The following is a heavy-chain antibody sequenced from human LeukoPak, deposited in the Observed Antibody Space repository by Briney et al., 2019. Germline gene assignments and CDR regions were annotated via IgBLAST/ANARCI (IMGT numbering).Heavy chain of an antibody. V-gene: IGHV4-31*03. CDR3: ARGVVVVPAAMFDP. CDR2: IYYSGST. J-gene: IGHJ5*02. Sequence: SQTLSLTCTVSGGSISSGGYYWSWIRQHPGKGLEWIGYIYYSGSTYYNPSLKSRVTISVDTSKNQVSLKLSSVTAADTAVYYCARGVVVVPAAMFDPWGKGTLVTVSS. CDR1: GGSISSGGYY. D-gene: IGHD2-2*01.